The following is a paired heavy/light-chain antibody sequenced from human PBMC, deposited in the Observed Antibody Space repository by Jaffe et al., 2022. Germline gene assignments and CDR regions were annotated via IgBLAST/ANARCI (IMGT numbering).Heavy chain of an antibody. CDR2: IRSKAYGGTT. J-gene: IGHJ4*02. V-gene: IGHV3-49*04. CDR3: ATDLTAGYSISWFDY. D-gene: IGHD6-13*01. Sequence: EVQLVESGGGLVQPGRSLRLSCTTSGFTFGDYTMSWVRQAPGKGLEWVSFIRSKAYGGTTEYAASVQGRFTILRDDSKSIAYLHMNSLKTEDTAVYYCATDLTAGYSISWFDYWGQGTLVTVSS. CDR1: GFTFGDYT.
Light chain of an antibody. Sequence: DIVMTQSPDSLAVSLGERATINCKSSQSILYSSNNKTYLAWYQQKPGQPPKLLVYWASTRESGVPDRFSGSGSGTDFTLTISSLQAEDVAVYYCQQYHTIPLTFGGGTKVEIK. CDR1: QSILYSSNNKTY. V-gene: IGKV4-1*01. CDR2: WAS. CDR3: QQYHTIPLT. J-gene: IGKJ4*01.